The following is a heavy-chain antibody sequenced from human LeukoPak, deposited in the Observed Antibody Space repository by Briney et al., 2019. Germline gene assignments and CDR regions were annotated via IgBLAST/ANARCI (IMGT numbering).Heavy chain of an antibody. Sequence: PGGSLRLSCAASGFTFSSYAMSWVRQAPGKGLEWVSVISGSGGSTYYADSVKGRFTISRDNSKNTLYLQMNSLRADDTAVYYCARSRGPYNDWFDPWGQGTLVTVSS. V-gene: IGHV3-23*01. J-gene: IGHJ5*02. CDR1: GFTFSSYA. CDR2: ISGSGGST. CDR3: ARSRGPYNDWFDP. D-gene: IGHD1-1*01.